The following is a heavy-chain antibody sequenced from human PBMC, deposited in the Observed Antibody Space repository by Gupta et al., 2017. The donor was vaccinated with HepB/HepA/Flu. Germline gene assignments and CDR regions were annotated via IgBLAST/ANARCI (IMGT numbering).Heavy chain of an antibody. CDR1: GYSFTTYE. CDR2: SSTYNGNT. Sequence: QVKLLQSGAEVKKPGASVKVSCKASGYSFTTYEISWVRQAPGQGLEWIGWSSTYNGNTKYAQKFQGRVTMTTDTSTSTGFMELTSLRSDDTAVYFCARGTTGNHWGQGTLVTVAS. V-gene: IGHV1-18*01. J-gene: IGHJ4*02. D-gene: IGHD4-11*01. CDR3: ARGTTGNH.